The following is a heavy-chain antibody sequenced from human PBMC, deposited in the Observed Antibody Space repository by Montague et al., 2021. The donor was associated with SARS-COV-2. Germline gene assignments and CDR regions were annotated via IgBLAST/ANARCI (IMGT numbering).Heavy chain of an antibody. J-gene: IGHJ6*04. CDR3: TREGYQVLWSDYYYYGMDV. CDR2: INHSGST. V-gene: IGHV4-34*01. D-gene: IGHD2-2*01. CDR1: GGSFSGYY. Sequence: SETLSLTCAVYGGSFSGYYWSWIRQPPGKGLEWIGEINHSGSTNYNPSLKSRVTISVDTSKNQFSLKLSSVTAADTAVYYCTREGYQVLWSDYYYYGMDVWGKGTTVTVS.